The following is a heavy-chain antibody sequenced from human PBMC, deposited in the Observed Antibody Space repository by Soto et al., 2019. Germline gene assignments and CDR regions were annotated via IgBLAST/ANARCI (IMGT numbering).Heavy chain of an antibody. D-gene: IGHD2-21*02. Sequence: QVQVVESGGGVVQPGRSLRLSCAASGFSFISYAMHWVRQAPGKGLEWVAVISYDGNNKYYADSVKGRFTISRDNSKNTLYLQMNSLREEDMAVYYCARDKIVVVTYYHYGMDVWGQGTTVTVSS. CDR1: GFSFISYA. J-gene: IGHJ6*02. V-gene: IGHV3-30-3*01. CDR3: ARDKIVVVTYYHYGMDV. CDR2: ISYDGNNK.